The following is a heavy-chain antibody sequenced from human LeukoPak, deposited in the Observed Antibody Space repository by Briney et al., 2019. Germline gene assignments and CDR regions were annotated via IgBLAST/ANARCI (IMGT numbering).Heavy chain of an antibody. V-gene: IGHV4-34*01. CDR1: GGSFSGYY. J-gene: IGHJ6*03. CDR3: AREGRTYCSGGSCPRRSIYMDV. D-gene: IGHD2-15*01. Sequence: SETLSLTCAVYGGSFSGYYWSWIRQPPGKGLEWIGEISHSGSTNYNPSLKSRVTISVDTSKNQFSLKLSSVTAADTAVYYCAREGRTYCSGGSCPRRSIYMDVWGKGTTVTVSS. CDR2: ISHSGST.